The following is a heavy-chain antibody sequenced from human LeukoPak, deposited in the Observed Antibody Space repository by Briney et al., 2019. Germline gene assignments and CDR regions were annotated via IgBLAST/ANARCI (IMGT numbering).Heavy chain of an antibody. CDR3: ARAVAVAGTGAEYFQH. Sequence: ASVKVSCKASRYTFTGYYIHWMRQAPGQGLEWMGWINPNSGGTNYAQKFQGRVTMTRDTSINTAYMELSRLRSDDTAVYYCARAVAVAGTGAEYFQHWGQGTLVTVSS. D-gene: IGHD6-19*01. V-gene: IGHV1-2*02. CDR2: INPNSGGT. CDR1: RYTFTGYY. J-gene: IGHJ1*01.